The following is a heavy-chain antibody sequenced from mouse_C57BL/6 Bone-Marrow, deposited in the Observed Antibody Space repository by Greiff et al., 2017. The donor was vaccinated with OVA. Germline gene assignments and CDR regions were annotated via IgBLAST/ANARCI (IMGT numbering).Heavy chain of an antibody. CDR3: TREGYYGSSYYFDY. Sequence: EVQGVESGEGLVKPGGSLKLSCAASGFTFSSYAMSWVRQTPEKRLEWVAYISSGGDYIYYADTVKGRFTISRDNARNTLYLQMSSLKSEDTAMYYCTREGYYGSSYYFDYWGQGTTLTVSS. CDR1: GFTFSSYA. J-gene: IGHJ2*01. V-gene: IGHV5-9-1*02. D-gene: IGHD1-1*01. CDR2: ISSGGDYI.